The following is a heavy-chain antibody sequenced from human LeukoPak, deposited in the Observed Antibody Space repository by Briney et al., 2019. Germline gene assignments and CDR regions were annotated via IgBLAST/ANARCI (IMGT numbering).Heavy chain of an antibody. CDR3: GRGFSIDY. CDR1: GYTLTELP. V-gene: IGHV1-24*01. Sequence: ASVKVSCKVFGYTLTELPIHWVRQAPGKGLEWMGGFDPEDGKTVFAQKFQGRVTMTDDTSTDTACMELSSLRSDDTAIYYCGRGFSIDYWGQGSLVTVSS. D-gene: IGHD3-10*01. CDR2: FDPEDGKT. J-gene: IGHJ4*02.